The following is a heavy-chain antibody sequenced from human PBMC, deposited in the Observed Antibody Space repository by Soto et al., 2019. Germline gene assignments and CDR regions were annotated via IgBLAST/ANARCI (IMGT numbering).Heavy chain of an antibody. V-gene: IGHV3-48*04. CDR1: GFTFSSYS. J-gene: IGHJ4*02. D-gene: IGHD6-19*01. Sequence: GGSLRLSCAASGFTFSSYSMNWVRQAPGKGLVWVSCISISSSTTNYADSVKGQFTISRDNAKNTLFLQMNSLRADDTAVYYCVRDEEWLVGNSWGQGTQVTVSS. CDR3: VRDEEWLVGNS. CDR2: ISISSSTT.